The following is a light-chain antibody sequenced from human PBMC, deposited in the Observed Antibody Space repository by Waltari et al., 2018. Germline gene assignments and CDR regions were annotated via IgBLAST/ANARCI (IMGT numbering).Light chain of an antibody. Sequence: QSVLTPPPSASGTPGPSATISCSGGASNLGGNLVNCYRQLPGKAPKLLIYRSDLRPSGVPDRFSGSKSGTSASLAISGLQSEDEADYFCASWDDSLNGHWVFGGGTKVTVL. V-gene: IGLV1-44*01. CDR3: ASWDDSLNGHWV. J-gene: IGLJ3*02. CDR2: RSD. CDR1: ASNLGGNL.